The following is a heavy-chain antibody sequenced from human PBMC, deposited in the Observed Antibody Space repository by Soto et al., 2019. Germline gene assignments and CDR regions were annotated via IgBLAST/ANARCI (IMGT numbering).Heavy chain of an antibody. D-gene: IGHD5-18*01. J-gene: IGHJ4*02. CDR1: GGTFSTYA. CDR2: IIPMFGTA. Sequence: QVQLVQSGAEVKKPESSVKVSCKAPGGTFSTYAISWVRQAPGQGLEWMGGIIPMFGTANYAQRFQDRVTNTADESTNIVFMELSSLRSEDTAVYFCASGIQLWLRRINNGYSGWGQGTLVTVSS. V-gene: IGHV1-69*12. CDR3: ASGIQLWLRRINNGYSG.